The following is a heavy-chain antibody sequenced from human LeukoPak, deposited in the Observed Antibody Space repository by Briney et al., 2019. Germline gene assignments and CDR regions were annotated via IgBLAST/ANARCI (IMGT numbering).Heavy chain of an antibody. D-gene: IGHD6-19*01. CDR2: ISSSSSYI. J-gene: IGHJ4*02. Sequence: GGSLRLSCAASGLTFSSYSMNWVRQAPGKGLEWVSSISSSSSYIYYADSVKGRFTISRDNAKNSLYLQMNSLRAEDTAVYYCASMLLGGSGWYDYWGQGTLVVVPS. CDR1: GLTFSSYS. CDR3: ASMLLGGSGWYDY. V-gene: IGHV3-21*01.